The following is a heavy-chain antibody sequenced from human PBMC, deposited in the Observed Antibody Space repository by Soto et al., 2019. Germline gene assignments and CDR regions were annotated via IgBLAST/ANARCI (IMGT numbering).Heavy chain of an antibody. Sequence: PGGSLRLSCAASGFTFSSYSMNWVRQAPGKGLEWVSSISSSSSYIYYADSVKGRFTISRDNAKNSLYLQMNSLRAEDTAVYYCARDAPLWSKGIYYYGMDVSGQGTTVTVSS. V-gene: IGHV3-21*01. CDR2: ISSSSSYI. D-gene: IGHD3-10*01. J-gene: IGHJ6*02. CDR1: GFTFSSYS. CDR3: ARDAPLWSKGIYYYGMDV.